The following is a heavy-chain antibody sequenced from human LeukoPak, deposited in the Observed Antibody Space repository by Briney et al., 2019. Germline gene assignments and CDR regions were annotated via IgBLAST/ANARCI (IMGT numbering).Heavy chain of an antibody. CDR2: IYTSGST. V-gene: IGHV4-4*07. J-gene: IGHJ4*02. CDR1: GGSISNYY. CDR3: ARESGYYYDTSGYTFDY. Sequence: SETLSLTCTVSGGSISNYYWSWIRRSAGKGLEWIGRIYTSGSTNYNPSLKSRVSMSVDTSKNQFSLRLRSVTAADTAVYYCARESGYYYDTSGYTFDYWGQGILVAVSS. D-gene: IGHD3-22*01.